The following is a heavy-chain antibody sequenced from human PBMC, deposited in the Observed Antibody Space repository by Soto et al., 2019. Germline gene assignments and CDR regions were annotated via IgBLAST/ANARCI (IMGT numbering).Heavy chain of an antibody. Sequence: QVQLVESGGGVVQPGTSLRLSCAASGFSFRDFGMQWVRQAPGKGLEWVAIIRFDGTNPYYADSVKGRFTVSRDNSKNTLFLQXXSLXXXDTAMXYXXXXDXSGRNYTGSHFWGQGTLVFVSS. V-gene: IGHV3-30*19. CDR1: GFSFRDFG. J-gene: IGHJ4*02. D-gene: IGHD3-3*01. CDR2: IRFDGTNP. CDR3: XXXDXSGRNYTGSHF.